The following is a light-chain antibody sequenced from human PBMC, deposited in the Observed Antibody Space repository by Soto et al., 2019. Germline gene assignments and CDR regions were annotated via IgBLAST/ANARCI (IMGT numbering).Light chain of an antibody. CDR3: SSYTSSSVYV. CDR2: EVI. CDR1: SSDVGGYNY. Sequence: QSVLTQPASVSGSPGQSITISCTGTSSDVGGYNYVSWYQQHPGKAPKLMIYEVITRPSGVSNRFSGSKSGNTASLTISGLQGEDEADYYCSSYTSSSVYVFGAGTKLTVL. J-gene: IGLJ1*01. V-gene: IGLV2-14*01.